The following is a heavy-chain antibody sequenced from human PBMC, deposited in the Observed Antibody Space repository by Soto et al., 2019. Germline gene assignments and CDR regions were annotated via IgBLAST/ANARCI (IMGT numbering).Heavy chain of an antibody. Sequence: QVQLQQWGTGLLKPSETLSLTCAVYGGTFSGYFWTWVRQPPGKGLEWIGEIEHNGNNNINPSLKSRVIMSVDTSKNQISLTLTSVTAADTAVYYCARDFRYFPYWGQETLVTVSS. D-gene: IGHD3-10*01. J-gene: IGHJ4*02. CDR2: IEHNGNN. CDR1: GGTFSGYF. V-gene: IGHV4-34*08. CDR3: ARDFRYFPY.